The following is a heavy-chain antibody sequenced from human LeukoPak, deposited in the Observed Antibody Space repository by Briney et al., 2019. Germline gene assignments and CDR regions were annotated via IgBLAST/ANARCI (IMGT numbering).Heavy chain of an antibody. J-gene: IGHJ4*02. CDR2: IVGEAIIT. V-gene: IGHV3-43*02. CDR3: EKGFTALYHDFGDCIAA. Sequence: PGGSPRLSCAASRFIFDDYAMHWVRQTPGKGLEWVSHIVGEAIITHYADSVRGRVTISTDTGENTLCLQMCTLTSENTGLYYSEKGFTALYHDFGDCIAAWGEGSLVTVYS. D-gene: IGHD4-17*01. CDR1: RFIFDDYA.